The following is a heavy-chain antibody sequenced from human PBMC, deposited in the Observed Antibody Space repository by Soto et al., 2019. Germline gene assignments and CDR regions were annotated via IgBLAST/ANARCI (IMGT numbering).Heavy chain of an antibody. CDR1: GFTFDDYA. CDR3: ARVKSYYDILTGYSTYWYFDY. CDR2: ISWNSGSI. J-gene: IGHJ4*02. V-gene: IGHV3-9*01. D-gene: IGHD3-9*01. Sequence: EVQLVESGGGLVQPGRSLRLSCAASGFTFDDYAMHWVRQAPGKGLEWVSGISWNSGSIGYADSVKGRFTISRDNAKNSLYLQMNSLRAEDTALYYCARVKSYYDILTGYSTYWYFDYWGQGTLVTGSS.